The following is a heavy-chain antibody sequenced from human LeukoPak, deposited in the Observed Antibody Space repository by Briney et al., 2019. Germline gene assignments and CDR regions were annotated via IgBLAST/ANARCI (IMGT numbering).Heavy chain of an antibody. D-gene: IGHD2-15*01. CDR1: GYTFTGYY. V-gene: IGHV1-2*02. CDR2: INPNSGGT. Sequence: ASVKVSCKASGYTFTGYYMHWVRQAPGQGLEWMGWINPNSGGTDYAQKFQGRVTMTRDTSISTAYMELSRLRSDGTAVYYCARCSSGGSCYAYWGQGTLVTVSS. J-gene: IGHJ4*02. CDR3: ARCSSGGSCYAY.